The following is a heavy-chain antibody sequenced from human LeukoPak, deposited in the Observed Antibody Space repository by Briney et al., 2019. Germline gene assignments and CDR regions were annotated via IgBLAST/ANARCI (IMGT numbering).Heavy chain of an antibody. CDR3: ARANMVFGVDIEQNWFDL. CDR1: DDTFNRHG. Sequence: ASVKVSCKASDDTFNRHGINWVRQAPGQGLEWMGWISGYNGNTNYERKVQGRVTLTRDASTSTAYMELRNLRSGDTAVYFCARANMVFGVDIEQNWFDLWGQGTRVIVSS. V-gene: IGHV1-18*01. CDR2: ISGYNGNT. J-gene: IGHJ5*02. D-gene: IGHD3-3*01.